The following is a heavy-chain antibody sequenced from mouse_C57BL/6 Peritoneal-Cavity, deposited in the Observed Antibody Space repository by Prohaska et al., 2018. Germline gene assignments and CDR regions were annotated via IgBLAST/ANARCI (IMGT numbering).Heavy chain of an antibody. V-gene: IGHV6-3*01. CDR3: KDGYYFDY. CDR1: GFTFSNYW. Sequence: EVKLEESGGGLVQPGGSMKLSCVASGFTFSNYWMNWVRQSPEKGLEWVAQIRLKSDNYATHYAESVKGMFTISRDDSKSSVYLQMNNLRAEDTGIYYCKDGYYFDYWGQGTTLTVSS. CDR2: IRLKSDNYAT. J-gene: IGHJ2*01. D-gene: IGHD2-2*01.